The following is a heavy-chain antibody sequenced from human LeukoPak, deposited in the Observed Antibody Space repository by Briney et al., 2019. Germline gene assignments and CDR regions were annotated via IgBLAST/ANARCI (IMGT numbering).Heavy chain of an antibody. J-gene: IGHJ4*02. Sequence: GRSLRLSSAASGFTFSSYAMHWVRQAPGKRLEWVAVISYDGSNKYYADSVKGRFTISRDNSKNTLYLQMNSLRAEDTAVYYCARVLGGSWLPYYFDYWGQGTLVTVSS. CDR3: ARVLGGSWLPYYFDY. CDR1: GFTFSSYA. V-gene: IGHV3-30*04. CDR2: ISYDGSNK. D-gene: IGHD6-13*01.